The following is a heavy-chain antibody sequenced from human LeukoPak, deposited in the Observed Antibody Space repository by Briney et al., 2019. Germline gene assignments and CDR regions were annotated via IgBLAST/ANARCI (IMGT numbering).Heavy chain of an antibody. V-gene: IGHV3-53*01. CDR3: ATGGYLSPFDY. CDR2: IYSGGST. D-gene: IGHD2-21*02. CDR1: GYTVSSNY. Sequence: PGGSLRLSCAASGYTVSSNYMSWVRQAPGKGLEWVSVIYSGGSTYYADSVKGRFTISRDNSKNTLYLQMNSLRAEDTAVYHCATGGYLSPFDYWGQGTLVTVSS. J-gene: IGHJ4*02.